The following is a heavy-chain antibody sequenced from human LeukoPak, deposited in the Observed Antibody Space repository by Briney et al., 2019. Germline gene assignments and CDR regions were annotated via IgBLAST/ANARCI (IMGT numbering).Heavy chain of an antibody. J-gene: IGHJ4*02. CDR3: ARRWGDY. CDR2: IFYSGST. V-gene: IGHV4-59*08. CDR1: GGSISSYY. Sequence: SETLSLTCTVSGGSISSYYWSWIRQPPGRGLEWIGYIFYSGSTNYNPSLKGRVTISVDTSKNQFSLKLSSVTAADTAVYYCARRWGDYWGQGTLVTVSS. D-gene: IGHD3-16*01.